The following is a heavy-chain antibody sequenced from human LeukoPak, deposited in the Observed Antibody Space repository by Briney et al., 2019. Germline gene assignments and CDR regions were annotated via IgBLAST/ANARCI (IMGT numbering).Heavy chain of an antibody. D-gene: IGHD5-24*01. V-gene: IGHV3-7*04. J-gene: IGHJ3*01. CDR1: GFTFSSYW. CDR2: IKQDGSEK. CDR3: AKDIQLST. Sequence: GGSLRLSCAASGFTFSSYWMSWVRQVPGRGLEWVANIKQDGSEKYYVDFVKGRFTISRDDSKNTLSLQMNSLRVEDTAIHYCAKDIQLSTWGLGTMVTVSS.